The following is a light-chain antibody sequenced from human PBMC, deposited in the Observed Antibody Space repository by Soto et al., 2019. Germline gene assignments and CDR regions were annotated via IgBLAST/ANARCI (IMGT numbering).Light chain of an antibody. J-gene: IGKJ4*01. CDR3: QQYGNSPPIT. CDR2: GAS. V-gene: IGKV3-20*01. CDR1: QNVANY. Sequence: DTVMTQSPGTLALPPVRRAKRSCSASQNVANYLAWYQQKPGQAPRLLIYGASNRATGIPDRFSGSGSGTDFTLTIRRLEPEDFAVYYCQQYGNSPPITFGGGTKVDIK.